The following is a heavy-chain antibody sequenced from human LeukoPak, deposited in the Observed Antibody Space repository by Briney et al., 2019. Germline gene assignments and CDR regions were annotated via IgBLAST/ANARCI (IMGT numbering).Heavy chain of an antibody. CDR1: GYTFTSYY. V-gene: IGHV1-46*01. J-gene: IGHJ1*01. D-gene: IGHD3-9*01. CDR3: ASGRYFDWSPGPSGQFQH. Sequence: ASVTVSCTASGYTFTSYYMHWVRQAPGQGLEWMGIINPSGGSTSYAQKFQGRVTMTRDTSTSTVYMELSSLRSEDTAVYYCASGRYFDWSPGPSGQFQHWGQGTLVTVSS. CDR2: INPSGGST.